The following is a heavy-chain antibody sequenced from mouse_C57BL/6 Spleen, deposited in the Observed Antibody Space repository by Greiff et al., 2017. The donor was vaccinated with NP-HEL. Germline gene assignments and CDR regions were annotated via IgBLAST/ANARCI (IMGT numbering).Heavy chain of an antibody. Sequence: VQGVESGPELVKPGASVKISCKASGYSFSSSWMNWVKPRPGKGLEWIGRIYPGDGDTNYNGRFKGKATLTADKSSSTAYMQLSSRTSDDSAVDFCARDSHYYAMDYWGQGTSVTVSS. CDR1: GYSFSSSW. V-gene: IGHV1-82*01. CDR2: IYPGDGDT. CDR3: ARDSHYYAMDY. J-gene: IGHJ4*01.